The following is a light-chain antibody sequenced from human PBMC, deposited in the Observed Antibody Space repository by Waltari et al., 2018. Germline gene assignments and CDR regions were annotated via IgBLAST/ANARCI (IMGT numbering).Light chain of an antibody. J-gene: IGLJ2*01. Sequence: QSALTQPASVSGSPGQSITISCTGTSRDVGGYNLVSWYQQHPGKAPKFIIYEVTKRPSGVSNRSSGSKSGNTASLTISGLQAEDEADYSCCSFAGSATSVVFGGGTKLTVL. CDR1: SRDVGGYNL. CDR3: CSFAGSATSVV. CDR2: EVT. V-gene: IGLV2-23*02.